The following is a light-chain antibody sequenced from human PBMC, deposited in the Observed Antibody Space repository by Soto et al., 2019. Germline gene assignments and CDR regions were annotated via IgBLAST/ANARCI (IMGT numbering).Light chain of an antibody. V-gene: IGLV4-69*01. J-gene: IGLJ2*01. CDR3: QTWGSGIVV. CDR2: LNSDGSH. Sequence: QSVLTQSPSASASLGASVKLTCTLSSGHSNYAIAWHQQQSETGPRYLMKLNSDGSHSKGDGIPDRFSGSSSGAERYLTISRPQSEDEADYYCQTWGSGIVVFGGGTKVTVL. CDR1: SGHSNYA.